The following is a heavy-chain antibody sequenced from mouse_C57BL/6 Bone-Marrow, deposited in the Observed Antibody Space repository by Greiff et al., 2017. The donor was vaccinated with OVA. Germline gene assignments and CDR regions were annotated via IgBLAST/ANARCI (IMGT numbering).Heavy chain of an antibody. V-gene: IGHV14-4*01. CDR2: LDPENGAT. CDR1: GFNFKDDY. J-gene: IGHJ3*01. D-gene: IGHD1-1*01. Sequence: EVQLQQSGAELVRPGASVKLSCTASGFNFKDDYMHWVKQRPEQGLEWIGWLDPENGATEYASTFQGRATITADTSSNTAYLQLGRLTAEDTADDYGTYYGSSPGWFAYWGQGTTVTVSA. CDR3: TYYGSSPGWFAY.